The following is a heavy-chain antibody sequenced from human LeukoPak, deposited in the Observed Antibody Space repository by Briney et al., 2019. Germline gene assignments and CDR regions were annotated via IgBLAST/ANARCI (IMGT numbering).Heavy chain of an antibody. V-gene: IGHV4-34*01. D-gene: IGHD1-14*01. J-gene: IGHJ4*02. CDR2: INHSGGT. CDR3: ARSLGIRSMLDD. CDR1: GGSFSGYY. Sequence: SETLSLTCAVYGGSFSGYYWSSIRQSPGAGLEWIGEINHSGGTNYNPSLQSRVTISVDTSKNQFSLKLSSVTAADTAVYYCARSLGIRSMLDDSGQGSLVTVSS.